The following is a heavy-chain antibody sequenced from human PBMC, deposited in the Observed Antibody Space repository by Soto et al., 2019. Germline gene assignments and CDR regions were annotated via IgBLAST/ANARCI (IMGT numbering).Heavy chain of an antibody. V-gene: IGHV1-18*01. CDR1: GYTFTSYG. D-gene: IGHD6-19*01. CDR3: ATSSDWFDY. J-gene: IGHJ4*02. CDR2: ISAYNGNT. Sequence: ASVKVSCKASGYTFTSYGISWVRQAPGQGLEWMGWISAYNGNTNYAQKFQGRVTMTRDTSTSTVYMELSSLRSEDTAVYYCATSSDWFDYWGQGTLVTVSS.